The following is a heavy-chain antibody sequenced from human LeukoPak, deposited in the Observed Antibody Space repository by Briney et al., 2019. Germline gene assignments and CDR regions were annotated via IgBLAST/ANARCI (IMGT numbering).Heavy chain of an antibody. V-gene: IGHV3-11*01. CDR2: ISSSGSTI. CDR1: GFTFSDYN. J-gene: IGHJ6*02. D-gene: IGHD3-16*01. Sequence: GGSLRLSCAASGFTFSDYNMNWIRQVPGKGLEWVSHISSSGSTIYYADSVKGRFTASRDNADNSLYLQMNGLRAEDTAAYYCAREGIMMTFGGVSYGMDVWGQGTTVTVSS. CDR3: AREGIMMTFGGVSYGMDV.